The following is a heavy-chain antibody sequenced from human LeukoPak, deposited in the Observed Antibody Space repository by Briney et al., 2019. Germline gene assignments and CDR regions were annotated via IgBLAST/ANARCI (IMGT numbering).Heavy chain of an antibody. D-gene: IGHD5-18*01. Sequence: PGGSLRLSCAASGFIFSSYAMSWVRQAPGKGLEWVSAISGSGGSTDYADSVKGRFTISRDNSKNTLYLQMNTLRPEDTAVYSCAKNGRGYSSDYFDYWGQGTLVTVS. J-gene: IGHJ4*02. CDR2: ISGSGGST. CDR3: AKNGRGYSSDYFDY. CDR1: GFIFSSYA. V-gene: IGHV3-23*01.